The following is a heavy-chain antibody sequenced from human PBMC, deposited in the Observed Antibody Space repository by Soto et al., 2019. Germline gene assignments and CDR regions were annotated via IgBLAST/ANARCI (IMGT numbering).Heavy chain of an antibody. V-gene: IGHV3-33*01. CDR3: ARFYDSSGYYHLGYYGMDV. D-gene: IGHD3-22*01. J-gene: IGHJ6*02. CDR2: IWYDGSNK. Sequence: GGSVRLSCAASGFTFSSYGMHWVRQAPGKGLEWVAVIWYDGSNKYYADSVKGRFTISRDNSKNTLYLQMNSLRAEDTAVYYCARFYDSSGYYHLGYYGMDVWGQGTTVTVSS. CDR1: GFTFSSYG.